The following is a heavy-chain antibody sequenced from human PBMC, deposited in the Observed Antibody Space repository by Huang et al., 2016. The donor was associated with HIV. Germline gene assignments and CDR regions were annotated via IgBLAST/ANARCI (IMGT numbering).Heavy chain of an antibody. J-gene: IGHJ6*03. CDR1: GFSLTTSGVC. D-gene: IGHD2-15*01. CDR3: ARSTMVAVPYYYYYLDV. Sequence: QVTLTESGPALVKSTQTLTLTCTFSGFSLTTSGVCVSWIRQPPGKALEWLARIDWDDDKFYSTSLKTRLTISKDTSKNQVVLTMTNMDPVDTATYYCARSTMVAVPYYYYYLDVWGKGTTVTVSS. CDR2: IDWDDDK. V-gene: IGHV2-70*17.